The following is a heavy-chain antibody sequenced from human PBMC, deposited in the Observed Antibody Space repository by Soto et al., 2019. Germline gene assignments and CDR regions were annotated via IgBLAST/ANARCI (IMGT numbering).Heavy chain of an antibody. CDR1: GYTFTSYY. J-gene: IGHJ4*02. D-gene: IGHD3-10*01. CDR2: INPSGGST. Sequence: QVQLVQSGAEVKKPGASVKVSCKASGYTFTSYYMHWVRQAPGQGLEWMGIINPSGGSTSYAQKFQGRVTMTRDTSTSTVYMELSSLRSEDTAVYYCARDCEEVWFGESRGCLKYWGQGTLVTVSS. CDR3: ARDCEEVWFGESRGCLKY. V-gene: IGHV1-46*03.